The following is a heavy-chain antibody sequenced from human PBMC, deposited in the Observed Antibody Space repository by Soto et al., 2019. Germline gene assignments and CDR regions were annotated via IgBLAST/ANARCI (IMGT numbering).Heavy chain of an antibody. Sequence: QLLESGGGLVQPGGSLRLSCAASGFTFNNYGMSWVRQAPGKGLEWIGAITGAGGSTYNADSVKGRFSISRDNSKKTVYLQLDSLRVEDTAVYYCAKGHSDSFGNYAYFGMDVWGQGTTVTVSS. CDR3: AKGHSDSFGNYAYFGMDV. CDR1: GFTFNNYG. D-gene: IGHD4-4*01. CDR2: ITGAGGST. J-gene: IGHJ6*02. V-gene: IGHV3-23*01.